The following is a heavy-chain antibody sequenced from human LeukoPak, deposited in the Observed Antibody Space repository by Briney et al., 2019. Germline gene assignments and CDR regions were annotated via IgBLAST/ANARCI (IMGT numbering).Heavy chain of an antibody. V-gene: IGHV1-69*04. CDR2: IIPILGIA. D-gene: IGHD6-19*01. J-gene: IGHJ5*02. CDR3: ASVLSGIAVAGSFDP. Sequence: SVEVSCKASGGTFSSYAISWVRQAPGQGLEWMGRIIPILGIANYAQKFQGRVTITVDKSTSTAYMELSSLRSEDTAVYYCASVLSGIAVAGSFDPWGQGTLVTVSS. CDR1: GGTFSSYA.